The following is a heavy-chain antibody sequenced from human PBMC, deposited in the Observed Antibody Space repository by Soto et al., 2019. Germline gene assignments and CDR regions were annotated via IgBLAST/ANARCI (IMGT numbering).Heavy chain of an antibody. J-gene: IGHJ4*02. V-gene: IGHV4-59*01. Sequence: SETLSLTCTVSGGSISSYYWSWIRQPPGKGLEWIGYIYYSGSTNYNPSLKSRVTISVDTSKNQFSLKLSSVTAADTAVYYCARITPVESYFDYWGQGTLVTVSS. CDR2: IYYSGST. CDR3: ARITPVESYFDY. CDR1: GGSISSYY.